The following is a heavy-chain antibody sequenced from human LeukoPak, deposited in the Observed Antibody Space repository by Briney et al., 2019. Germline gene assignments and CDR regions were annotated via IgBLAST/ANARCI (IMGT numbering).Heavy chain of an antibody. CDR3: ARQYYDNTGYYYFDY. Sequence: PSETLSLTCSVSGGSISSSNSHWGWIRQPPGRGLEWVGSIDNRGNTYYNPSLKSRVTISADTSKNEFSLELSSVTAADTAGYYCARQYYDNTGYYYFDYWGQGTLVTVSS. CDR2: IDNRGNT. J-gene: IGHJ4*02. CDR1: GGSISSSNSH. V-gene: IGHV4-39*01. D-gene: IGHD3-22*01.